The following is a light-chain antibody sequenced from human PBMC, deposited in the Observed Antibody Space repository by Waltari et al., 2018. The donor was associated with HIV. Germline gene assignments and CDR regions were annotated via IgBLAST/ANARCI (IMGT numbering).Light chain of an antibody. CDR3: CSYAGGSTLL. V-gene: IGLV2-23*02. CDR1: SSDVGAYQY. J-gene: IGLJ2*01. CDR2: DVS. Sequence: QSALTQPASVSGSPGQSITISCPGTSSDVGAYQYVSWYQHHPGKAPKVMIYDVSARPSGVSDRFSGSRSGNTASLTISGLQAEDEADYYCCSYAGGSTLLFGGGTKLTVL.